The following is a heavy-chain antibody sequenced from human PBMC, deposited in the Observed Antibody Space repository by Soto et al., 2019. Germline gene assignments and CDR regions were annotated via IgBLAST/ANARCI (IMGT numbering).Heavy chain of an antibody. J-gene: IGHJ5*02. CDR3: TTDLWRIAVVVGSTGYFNP. Sequence: GGSLRLSCGASGFTFSDAWMSWVRQAPGKGLDWVGRIKSKSGGGTTEYAAPVRGRFTISRDDSKNTLYLQMNSLKTEDTAVYYCTTDLWRIAVVVGSTGYFNPWGQGTPVTSPQ. CDR2: IKSKSGGGTT. V-gene: IGHV3-15*01. D-gene: IGHD2-15*01. CDR1: GFTFSDAW.